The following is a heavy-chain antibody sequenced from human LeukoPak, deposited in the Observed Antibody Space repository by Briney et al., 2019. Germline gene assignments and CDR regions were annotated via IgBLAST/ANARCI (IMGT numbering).Heavy chain of an antibody. J-gene: IGHJ4*02. V-gene: IGHV3-23*01. CDR2: ITGSGGST. CDR1: GFTFSSHA. Sequence: GGSLRLSCAASGFTFSSHAMGWVRQAPGKGLEWVSSITGSGGSTYYGDSVKGRFTIARDNSRNTLYLQMNSLRVEDTAVYYCAKYYYDSSGYYSWGQGTLVTVSS. CDR3: AKYYYDSSGYYS. D-gene: IGHD3-22*01.